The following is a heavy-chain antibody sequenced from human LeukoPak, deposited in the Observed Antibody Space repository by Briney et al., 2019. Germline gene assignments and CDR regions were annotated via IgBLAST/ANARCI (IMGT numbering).Heavy chain of an antibody. Sequence: GASVKVSCKTSGYTFTNYEINWGRQASGQGLEWMGWMNPNNDNTAYAQKFQGRVTMTRDSSICTAYMELSSLTSEDTAVYYCARTSLYATNHDAFDIWGQGTMVTVSS. CDR2: MNPNNDNT. D-gene: IGHD2-8*01. V-gene: IGHV1-8*01. CDR1: GYTFTNYE. CDR3: ARTSLYATNHDAFDI. J-gene: IGHJ3*02.